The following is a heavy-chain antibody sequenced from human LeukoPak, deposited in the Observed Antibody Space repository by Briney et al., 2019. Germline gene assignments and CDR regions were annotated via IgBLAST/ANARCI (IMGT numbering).Heavy chain of an antibody. CDR2: IYYSGST. J-gene: IGHJ3*02. CDR1: GGSISSYY. CDR3: ASSLGRGAAAFDI. V-gene: IGHV4-59*01. D-gene: IGHD4/OR15-4a*01. Sequence: SETLSLTCTVSGGSISSYYWSWIRQPPGKGLEWIGYIYYSGSTNYNPSLRSRVTISVDTSKNQFSLKLSSVTAADTAVYYCASSLGRGAAAFDIWDQGTMVTVSS.